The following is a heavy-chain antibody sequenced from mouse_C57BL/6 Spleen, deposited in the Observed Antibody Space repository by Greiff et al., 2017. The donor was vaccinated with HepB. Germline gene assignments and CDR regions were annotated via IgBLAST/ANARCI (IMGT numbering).Heavy chain of an antibody. Sequence: VQLQQSVAELVRPGASVKLSCTASGFNFKNSYMHWVKQRPEQGLEWIGRIDPANGNTKYAPKFQGKATITADTSSNTAYMQLSSLTSEDTAIYYCPYYYGSSGMDYWGQGTSVTVSS. CDR2: IDPANGNT. V-gene: IGHV14-3*01. J-gene: IGHJ4*01. CDR1: GFNFKNSY. D-gene: IGHD1-1*01. CDR3: PYYYGSSGMDY.